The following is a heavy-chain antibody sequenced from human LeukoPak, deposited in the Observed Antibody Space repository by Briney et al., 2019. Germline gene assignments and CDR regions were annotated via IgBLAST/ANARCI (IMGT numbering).Heavy chain of an antibody. V-gene: IGHV4-38-2*02. J-gene: IGHJ5*02. Sequence: SETLSLTCNVSGYSISSGYYWGWIRQPPGKGLQWIGTIYHSGSTYYNPSLKSRVTISVDTSKNQFSLKLSSVTAADTAVYYCARRSMVPGNNWFDPWGQGTLVTVSS. CDR2: IYHSGST. CDR3: ARRSMVPGNNWFDP. CDR1: GYSISSGYY. D-gene: IGHD3-10*01.